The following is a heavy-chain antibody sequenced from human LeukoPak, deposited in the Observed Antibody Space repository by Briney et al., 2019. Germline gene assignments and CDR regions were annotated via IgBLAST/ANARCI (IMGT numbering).Heavy chain of an antibody. CDR1: GFTFRSYA. CDR2: ISESGVGT. Sequence: PGGSLRLACVASGFTFRSYAMNWVRQAPGKGLEWVSGISESGVGTNYADSVKGRFTTSRDNSKNTLYLQMNSLRAEDTAVYYCAKVKVGATIDYWGQGTLVTVSS. CDR3: AKVKVGATIDY. J-gene: IGHJ4*02. D-gene: IGHD1-26*01. V-gene: IGHV3-23*01.